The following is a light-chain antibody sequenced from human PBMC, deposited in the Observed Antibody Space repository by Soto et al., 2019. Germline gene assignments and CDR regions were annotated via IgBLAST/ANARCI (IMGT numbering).Light chain of an antibody. J-gene: IGLJ3*02. CDR3: QSYDSSLSGWV. CDR2: GNS. Sequence: QLLLTQPPSVSGAPGQRVTISCTGSSSNIGAGYDLHWYQQLPGTAPKLLIYGNSNRPSGVPDRFSGSKSGTSASLAITGLQAEDEADYYCQSYDSSLSGWVFGGGTQLTVL. CDR1: SSNIGAGYD. V-gene: IGLV1-40*01.